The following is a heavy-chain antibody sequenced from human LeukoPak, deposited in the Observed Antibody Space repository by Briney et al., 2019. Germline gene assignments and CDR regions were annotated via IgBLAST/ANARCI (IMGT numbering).Heavy chain of an antibody. D-gene: IGHD1-14*01. CDR1: GSTFSSYA. CDR2: IIPIFGTA. Sequence: GASVKVSCKASGSTFSSYAISRVRQAPGQGLEWMEGIIPIFGTANYAQKFQGRVTITGDESTSTAYMELSSLRSEDTAVYYCARVGGPGGPFDYWGQGTLVTVSS. J-gene: IGHJ4*02. V-gene: IGHV1-69*13. CDR3: ARVGGPGGPFDY.